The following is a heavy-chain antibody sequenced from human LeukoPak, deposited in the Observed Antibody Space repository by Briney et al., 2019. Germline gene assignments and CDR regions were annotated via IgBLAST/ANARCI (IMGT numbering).Heavy chain of an antibody. D-gene: IGHD3-22*01. J-gene: IGHJ3*02. CDR3: ARGPYSYDSSGAFDI. CDR1: GGSLSSYY. CDR2: ISSSGST. Sequence: SETLSLTCTVSGGSLSSYYWNSIRQPAGRGLEWVGRISSSGSTNYNPSLKSRVTISVDTSKNQFCLKLSSVTAADTAVYFCARGPYSYDSSGAFDIWGQGTMVTVSS. V-gene: IGHV4-4*07.